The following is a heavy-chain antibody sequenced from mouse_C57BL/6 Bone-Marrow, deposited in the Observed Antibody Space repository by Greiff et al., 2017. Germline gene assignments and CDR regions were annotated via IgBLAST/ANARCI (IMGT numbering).Heavy chain of an antibody. J-gene: IGHJ1*03. V-gene: IGHV1-69*01. CDR2: IDPSDRYT. D-gene: IGHD2-9*01. Sequence: VQLQQPGAELVMPGASVKLSCKASGYTFTSYWMHWVKQRPGQGLEWIGEIDPSDRYTNYNQKFKGKSTLTVDKSSSTAYMQLSSLTSEDSAVYYCAREPTYYGYDGGYFDVWGTGTTVTVSS. CDR1: GYTFTSYW. CDR3: AREPTYYGYDGGYFDV.